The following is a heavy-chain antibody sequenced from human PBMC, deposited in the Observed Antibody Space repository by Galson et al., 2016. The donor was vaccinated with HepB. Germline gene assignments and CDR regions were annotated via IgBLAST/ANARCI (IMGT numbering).Heavy chain of an antibody. Sequence: SLRLSCAASGFTFSGYRMNWVRQAPGKGLEWVSDISSSSSRVYYADSVKGRFTISRDNAKNSLYLQMNSLRDEDTAVYYCARVYYESRGYYPDAFDIWGQGTMVTVSS. CDR3: ARVYYESRGYYPDAFDI. CDR1: GFTFSGYR. J-gene: IGHJ3*02. D-gene: IGHD3-22*01. CDR2: ISSSSSRV. V-gene: IGHV3-48*02.